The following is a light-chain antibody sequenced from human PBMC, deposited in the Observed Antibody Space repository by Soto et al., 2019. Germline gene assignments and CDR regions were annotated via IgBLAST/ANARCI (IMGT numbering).Light chain of an antibody. Sequence: QSLLTQPPSVSGAPGQRVTISCTGSSSNIGAGYDVHWYQQLPGTAPKLLIYTNSIRPSGVPGRFSGSKSGTSASLAITGLQAEDEADYYCQSYDSILTGSVFGNGTKVTV. CDR1: SSNIGAGYD. J-gene: IGLJ1*01. CDR3: QSYDSILTGSV. CDR2: TNS. V-gene: IGLV1-40*01.